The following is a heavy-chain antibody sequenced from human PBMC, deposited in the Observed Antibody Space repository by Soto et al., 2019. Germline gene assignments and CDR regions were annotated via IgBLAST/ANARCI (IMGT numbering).Heavy chain of an antibody. Sequence: SETLSLTCAVYGGSFSGYYWSWIRQPPGKGLEWIGEINHSGSTNYNPSLKSRVTISVDTSKNQFSLKLSSVTAADTAVYYCARQPRYYYMDVWGKGTTVTVSS. CDR1: GGSFSGYY. J-gene: IGHJ6*03. CDR3: ARQPRYYYMDV. CDR2: INHSGST. V-gene: IGHV4-34*01.